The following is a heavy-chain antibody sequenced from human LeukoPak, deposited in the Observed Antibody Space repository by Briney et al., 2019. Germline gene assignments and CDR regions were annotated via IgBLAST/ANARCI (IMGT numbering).Heavy chain of an antibody. CDR2: IYTSGST. CDR1: GGSISSYY. V-gene: IGHV4-4*07. Sequence: SETLSLTCTVSGGSISSYYWSWIRQPAGKGLEWIGRIYTSGSTNYNPSLKSQVTMSVDTSKNQFSLKLSSVTAADTAVYYCARGHANYYDSSGQGNWFDPWGQGTLVTVSS. J-gene: IGHJ5*02. CDR3: ARGHANYYDSSGQGNWFDP. D-gene: IGHD3-22*01.